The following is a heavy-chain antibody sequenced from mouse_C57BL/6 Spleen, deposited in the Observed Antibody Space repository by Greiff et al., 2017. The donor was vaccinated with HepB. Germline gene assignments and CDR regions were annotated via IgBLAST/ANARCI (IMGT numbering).Heavy chain of an antibody. D-gene: IGHD2-2*01. Sequence: QVQLQQPGAELVKPGASVKLSCKASGYTFTSYWMQWVKQRPGQGLEWIGEIDPSDSYTNYNQKFKGKATLTVDTSSSTAYMQLSSLTSEDSAVYYCAVNYGYDKAYWGQGTLVTVSA. CDR3: AVNYGYDKAY. J-gene: IGHJ3*01. CDR2: IDPSDSYT. CDR1: GYTFTSYW. V-gene: IGHV1-50*01.